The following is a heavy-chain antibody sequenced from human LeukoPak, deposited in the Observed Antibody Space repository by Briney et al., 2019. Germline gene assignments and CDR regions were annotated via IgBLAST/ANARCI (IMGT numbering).Heavy chain of an antibody. CDR1: GFTFDDYA. CDR3: AKDTGAVVITTNYIYYSSGYMDV. Sequence: GGSLRLSCAASGFTFDDYAMHWVRQAPGKGLEWVSLISWDGGSTYYADSVKGRFTISRDNSKNSLYLQMNSLRAEDTALYYCAKDTGAVVITTNYIYYSSGYMDVWGKGTTVTVSS. J-gene: IGHJ6*03. CDR2: ISWDGGST. V-gene: IGHV3-43D*03. D-gene: IGHD3-22*01.